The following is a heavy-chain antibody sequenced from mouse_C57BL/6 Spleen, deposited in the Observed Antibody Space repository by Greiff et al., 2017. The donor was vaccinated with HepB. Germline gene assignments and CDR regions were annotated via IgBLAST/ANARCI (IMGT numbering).Heavy chain of an antibody. Sequence: QVQLKESGAELVRPGASVTLSCKASGYTFTDYEMHWVKQTPVHGLEWIGAIDPETGGTAYNQKFKGKAILTADKSSSTAYMELRSLTSEDSAVYYCTRRGHYYGSNYAMDYWGQGTSVTVSS. D-gene: IGHD1-1*01. CDR1: GYTFTDYE. J-gene: IGHJ4*01. V-gene: IGHV1-15*01. CDR2: IDPETGGT. CDR3: TRRGHYYGSNYAMDY.